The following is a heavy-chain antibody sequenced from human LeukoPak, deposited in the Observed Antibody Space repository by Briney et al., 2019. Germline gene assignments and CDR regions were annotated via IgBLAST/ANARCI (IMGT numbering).Heavy chain of an antibody. CDR3: ARDHREVGATNWPGGRPEDAFDI. Sequence: GGSLRLSCAASGFTFSSYSMTWVRQAPGKGLEWVSSISSSSSYIYYADSVKGRFTISRDNAKNSLYLQMNSLRAEDTAVYYCARDHREVGATNWPGGRPEDAFDIWGQGTMVTVSS. CDR1: GFTFSSYS. D-gene: IGHD1-26*01. J-gene: IGHJ3*02. CDR2: ISSSSSYI. V-gene: IGHV3-21*01.